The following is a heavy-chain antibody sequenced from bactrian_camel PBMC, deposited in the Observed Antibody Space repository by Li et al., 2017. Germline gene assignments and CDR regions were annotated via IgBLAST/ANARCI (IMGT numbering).Heavy chain of an antibody. CDR3: AADLLLMRPLKPSKYQY. Sequence: HVQLVESGGGSVQAGGSLRLSCAASHPYRTLCMGWFRQAPGKEREGISAIDGEGSTRYADSVKGRFAISRDNANDTLYLQMNSLRPEDTATYYCAADLLLMRPLKPSKYQYWAQGTQVTVS. CDR2: IDGEGST. J-gene: IGHJ4*01. V-gene: IGHV3S26*01. CDR1: HPYRTLC.